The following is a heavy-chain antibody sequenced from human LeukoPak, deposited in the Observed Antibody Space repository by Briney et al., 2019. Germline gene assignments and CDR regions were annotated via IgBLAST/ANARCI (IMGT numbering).Heavy chain of an antibody. CDR2: IKQDGRET. Sequence: PGGSLRLSCVASGGFNFKSYWMTWVRQAPGKGLEWVATIKQDGRETYYVDSVKGRFTLSRDNAKNSLFLQMNSLRAEDTALYYCARGLYAMDGWGRGTSVTVSS. J-gene: IGHJ6*02. D-gene: IGHD2/OR15-2a*01. V-gene: IGHV3-7*05. CDR1: GGFNFKSYW. CDR3: ARGLYAMDG.